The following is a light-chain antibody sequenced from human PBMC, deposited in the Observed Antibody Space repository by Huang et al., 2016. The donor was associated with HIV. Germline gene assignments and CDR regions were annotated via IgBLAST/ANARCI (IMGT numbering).Light chain of an antibody. J-gene: IGKJ2*01. CDR1: QSLLHSNGYNY. V-gene: IGKV2-28*01. Sequence: DIVMTQSPLSLPVTPGEPASISCRSSQSLLHSNGYNYLDWYLQKPGQSPQLLIYLGSNRASGVPDRFSGSGSGTDFTLKISRVEADDVGVYYCMQVLQTPRYTFGQGTKLEIK. CDR2: LGS. CDR3: MQVLQTPRYT.